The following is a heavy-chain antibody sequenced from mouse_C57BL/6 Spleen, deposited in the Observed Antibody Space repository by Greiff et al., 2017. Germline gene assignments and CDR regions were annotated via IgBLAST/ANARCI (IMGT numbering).Heavy chain of an antibody. CDR1: GYTFTSYW. D-gene: IGHD1-1*01. CDR3: ARDYYGSSYVAY. V-gene: IGHV1-55*01. J-gene: IGHJ3*01. CDR2: IYPGSGST. Sequence: QVQLQQPGAELVKPGASVTMSCKASGYTFTSYWITWVKQRPGQGLEWIGDIYPGSGSTNYNEKFKSKATLTVDTSSSTAYMQLSSLTSEDSAVYYGARDYYGSSYVAYWGQGTLGAVSA.